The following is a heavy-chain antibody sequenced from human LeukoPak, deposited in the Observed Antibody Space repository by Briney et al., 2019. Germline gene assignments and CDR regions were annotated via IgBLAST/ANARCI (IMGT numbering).Heavy chain of an antibody. D-gene: IGHD3-10*01. CDR3: ARDSSVRGVISD. CDR2: LSYDGSTK. CDR1: GFRFSTYA. Sequence: PGGSLRLSCAASGFRFSTYAMRWVRQAPGKGLEWVAVLSYDGSTKYYADSVKGRFTISRDNSKNTLYLQMNSLRAEDTAVYFCARDSSVRGVISDWGQGALLTVSS. J-gene: IGHJ4*02. V-gene: IGHV3-30*04.